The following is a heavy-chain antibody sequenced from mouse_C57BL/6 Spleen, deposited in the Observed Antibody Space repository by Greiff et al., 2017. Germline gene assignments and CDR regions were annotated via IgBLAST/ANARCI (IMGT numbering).Heavy chain of an antibody. J-gene: IGHJ4*01. D-gene: IGHD2-3*01. CDR2: ISDGGSYT. Sequence: EVKLMESGGGLVKPGGSLKLSCAASGFTFSSYAMSWVRQTPEKRLEWVATISDGGSYTYYPDNVKGRFTISRDNAKNNLYLQMSHLKSEDTAMYYCARGGYDGYYPYYAMDYWGQGTSVTVSS. V-gene: IGHV5-4*03. CDR3: ARGGYDGYYPYYAMDY. CDR1: GFTFSSYA.